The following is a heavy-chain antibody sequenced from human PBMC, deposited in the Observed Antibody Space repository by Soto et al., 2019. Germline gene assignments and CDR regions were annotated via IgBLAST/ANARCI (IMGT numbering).Heavy chain of an antibody. D-gene: IGHD3-22*01. CDR3: ARDRTYYYDSSGYFYGMDV. J-gene: IGHJ6*02. V-gene: IGHV3-30-3*01. CDR1: GFTFSSYP. Sequence: PGGSLRLSCAASGFTFSSYPMHWVRQAPSKGLDWVAVISYDGSNKYYADSVKGRFTISRDNSKNTLYLQMNSLRAEDTAVYYCARDRTYYYDSSGYFYGMDVWGQGTTVTVSS. CDR2: ISYDGSNK.